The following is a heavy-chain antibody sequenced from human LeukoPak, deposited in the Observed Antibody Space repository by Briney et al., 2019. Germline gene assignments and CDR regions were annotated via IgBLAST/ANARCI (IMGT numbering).Heavy chain of an antibody. J-gene: IGHJ2*01. CDR2: TWYDGSNK. D-gene: IGHD4-17*01. CDR1: GFTFTNYG. V-gene: IGHV3-33*01. CDR3: ARDFHSPTYGDYWYFDL. Sequence: GGSLRLSCAASGFTFTNYGMHWVRQAPGKGLEWVAVTWYDGSNKYYADSVKGRFTISRDNSKNTLYLQMNSLRAEDTAVYYCARDFHSPTYGDYWYFDLWGRGTLVTVSS.